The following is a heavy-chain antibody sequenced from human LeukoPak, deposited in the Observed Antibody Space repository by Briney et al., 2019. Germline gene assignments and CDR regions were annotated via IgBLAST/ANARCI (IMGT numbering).Heavy chain of an antibody. Sequence: SETLSLTCTVSGGSISSGGYYWSWIRQHPGKGLEWIGYIYYSGSTYYNPSLKSRVTISVDTSKNQFSLKLSSVTAADTAVYYCARVWAAAGTGPTYYFDYWGQGTLVTVSS. V-gene: IGHV4-31*03. CDR2: IYYSGST. J-gene: IGHJ4*02. CDR3: ARVWAAAGTGPTYYFDY. CDR1: GGSISSGGYY. D-gene: IGHD6-13*01.